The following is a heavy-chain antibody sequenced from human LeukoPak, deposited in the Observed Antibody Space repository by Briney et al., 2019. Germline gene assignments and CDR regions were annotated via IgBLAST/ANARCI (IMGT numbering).Heavy chain of an antibody. V-gene: IGHV3-74*01. J-gene: IGHJ6*03. CDR3: AREVPTVTTHMDV. Sequence: GGSLRLSCAASGFTFSSYWMQWVRQAPGKGLVWVSRINRDGSSTSYADSVQGRFTISRDNAKNTLYLQMNSLRAEDTAVYYCAREVPTVTTHMDVWGKGTTVTVSS. CDR2: INRDGSST. CDR1: GFTFSSYW. D-gene: IGHD4-17*01.